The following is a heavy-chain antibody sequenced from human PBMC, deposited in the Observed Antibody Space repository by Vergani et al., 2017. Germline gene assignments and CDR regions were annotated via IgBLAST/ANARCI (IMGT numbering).Heavy chain of an antibody. CDR1: GGTFSSYA. CDR2: LIPIFGTA. CDR3: AGRDWSSTSCLDSSSWVRFDY. D-gene: IGHD2-2*01. Sequence: QVQLVQSGAEVKKPGSSVKVSCKASGGTFSSYAISWVRQAPGQGLEWMGGLIPIFGTANYAQKFQGRVTITADESTSTAYMELSSLRSEDTAVYYCAGRDWSSTSCLDSSSWVRFDYWGQGTLVTVSS. J-gene: IGHJ4*02. V-gene: IGHV1-69*01.